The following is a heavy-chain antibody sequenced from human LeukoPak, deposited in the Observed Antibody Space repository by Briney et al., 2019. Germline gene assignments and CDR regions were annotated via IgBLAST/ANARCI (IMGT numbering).Heavy chain of an antibody. Sequence: ASVKVSCKASGYTLTGYYIHWVRQAPGQGLEWMGWNKPNSGDTRYAQKFQGRVTMTRDTSISTVYMELSGLRSDDTAVYYCARYCTTATGSEGDVYGGQGTLVTVSS. CDR1: GYTLTGYY. CDR2: NKPNSGDT. CDR3: ARYCTTATGSEGDVY. D-gene: IGHD2-8*01. J-gene: IGHJ4*02. V-gene: IGHV1-2*02.